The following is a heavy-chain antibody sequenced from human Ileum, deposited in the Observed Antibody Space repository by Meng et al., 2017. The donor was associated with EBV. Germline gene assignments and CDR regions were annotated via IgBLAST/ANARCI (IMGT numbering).Heavy chain of an antibody. CDR1: GGSFSGYY. CDR3: ARGHDYGDYASDY. J-gene: IGHJ4*02. D-gene: IGHD4-17*01. Sequence: HVQIQEWGAGFLKPSEPLSLTCAVYGGSFSGYYWSWIRQPPGKGLEWIGEINHSGSTNYNPSLKSRVTISVDTSKNQFSLKLSSVTAADTAVYYCARGHDYGDYASDYWGQGTLVTVSS. CDR2: INHSGST. V-gene: IGHV4-34*01.